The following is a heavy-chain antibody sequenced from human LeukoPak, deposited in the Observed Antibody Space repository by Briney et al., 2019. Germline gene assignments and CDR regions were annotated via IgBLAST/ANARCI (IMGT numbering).Heavy chain of an antibody. D-gene: IGHD5-24*01. Sequence: GGSLRLSCAASGFTFSSYSMNWVRQALGKGLEWVSSISSSSSYIYYADSVKGRFTISRDNAKNSLYLQMNSLRAEDTAVYYCARLKDGSDAFDIWGQGTMVTVSS. CDR3: ARLKDGSDAFDI. J-gene: IGHJ3*02. CDR1: GFTFSSYS. CDR2: ISSSSSYI. V-gene: IGHV3-21*01.